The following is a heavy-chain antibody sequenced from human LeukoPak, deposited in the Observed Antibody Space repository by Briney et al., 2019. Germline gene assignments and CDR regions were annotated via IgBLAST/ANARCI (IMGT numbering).Heavy chain of an antibody. CDR3: ARGNLRSGSYYNV. D-gene: IGHD3-10*02. CDR2: INHSGST. J-gene: IGHJ4*02. CDR1: VGSFCGYY. V-gene: IGHV4-34*01. Sequence: SQTLSLTRAVYVGSFCGYYWSWIRHPPGKGLEWIWEINHSGSTNYNTALKRRVTISVDTSKNQFSLKLSSVTAADTAVYYCARGNLRSGSYYNVWGQGTLVTVSS.